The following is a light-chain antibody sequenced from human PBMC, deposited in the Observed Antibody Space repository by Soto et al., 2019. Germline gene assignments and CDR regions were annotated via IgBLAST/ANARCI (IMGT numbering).Light chain of an antibody. J-gene: IGKJ4*01. Sequence: DIQMTQSPSSLSASVGDRVTITCRASQGVNAYLAWYQQKPGKVPKLLIYAASTLQSGVPSRFSGSGSGTDFTITISSLQPEDVATYYCQKYNSAPPNTFGGGIKVEIK. CDR1: QGVNAY. CDR2: AAS. CDR3: QKYNSAPPNT. V-gene: IGKV1-27*01.